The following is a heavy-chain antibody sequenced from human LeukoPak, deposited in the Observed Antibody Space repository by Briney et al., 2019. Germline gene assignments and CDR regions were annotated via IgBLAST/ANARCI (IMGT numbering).Heavy chain of an antibody. Sequence: TGGSLRLSCAVSGFSVSANYMTWVRQAPGKGQEWVSVLFGGGDTYYGDSVKGRFAISRDNSKNTVYLQMKSLRAEDTAIYYCARGQRTSVTLYYFDFWGQGTLVSVSS. V-gene: IGHV3-66*01. CDR2: LFGGGDT. CDR3: ARGQRTSVTLYYFDF. CDR1: GFSVSANY. J-gene: IGHJ4*02. D-gene: IGHD4-17*01.